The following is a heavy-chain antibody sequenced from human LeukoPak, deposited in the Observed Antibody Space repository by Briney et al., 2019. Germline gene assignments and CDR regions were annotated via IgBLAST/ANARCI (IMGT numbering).Heavy chain of an antibody. Sequence: GASVKVSCKASGYTFTGYYMHWVRQAPGQGLEWMGWINPNSGGTNYAQKFQGRVTMTRDTSISTAYMGLSRLRSDDTAVYYCARRARTIPIRGHTHLDYWGQGTLVTVSS. D-gene: IGHD1-1*01. CDR3: ARRARTIPIRGHTHLDY. J-gene: IGHJ4*02. CDR1: GYTFTGYY. V-gene: IGHV1-2*02. CDR2: INPNSGGT.